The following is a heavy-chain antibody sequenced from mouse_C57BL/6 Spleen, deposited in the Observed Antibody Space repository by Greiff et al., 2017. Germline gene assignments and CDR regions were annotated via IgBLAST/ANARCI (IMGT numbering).Heavy chain of an antibody. CDR3: ARDEDYYGAWFAY. CDR1: GFTFSSYA. J-gene: IGHJ3*01. V-gene: IGHV5-4*01. Sequence: EVNVVESGGGLVKPGGSLKLSCAASGFTFSSYAMSWVRQTPEKRLEWVATISDGGSYTYYPDNVKGRFTISRDNAKNNLYLQMSHLKSEDTAMYYGARDEDYYGAWFAYWGQGTLVTVSA. D-gene: IGHD1-1*01. CDR2: ISDGGSYT.